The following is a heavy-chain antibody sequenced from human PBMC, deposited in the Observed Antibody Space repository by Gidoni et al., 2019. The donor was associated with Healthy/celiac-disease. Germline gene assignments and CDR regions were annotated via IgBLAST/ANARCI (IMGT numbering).Heavy chain of an antibody. Sequence: QVQLVQSGAEVKKPGSSVKVSCKASGGTFSSYTISWVRQAPGKGLEWMGRIIPILGIANYAQKFQGRVTITADKSTSTAYMELSSLRSEDTAVYYCASGEVGATPRTEPLDYWGQGTLVTVSS. CDR3: ASGEVGATPRTEPLDY. V-gene: IGHV1-69*02. CDR1: GGTFSSYT. CDR2: IIPILGIA. J-gene: IGHJ4*02. D-gene: IGHD1-26*01.